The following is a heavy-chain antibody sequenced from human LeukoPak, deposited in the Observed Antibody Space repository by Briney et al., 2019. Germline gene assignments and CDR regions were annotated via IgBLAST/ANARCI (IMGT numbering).Heavy chain of an antibody. CDR1: GFTVSSNY. CDR2: IYSGGST. J-gene: IGHJ4*02. Sequence: PGRSLRLSCAASGFTVSSNYMNWVRQAPGKGLEWVSVIYSGGSTYYADSMEGRFTISRDNSKNTLYLQMNSLRAEDTAVYYCARGSTEFDYWGQGTLVTVSS. V-gene: IGHV3-53*01. CDR3: ARGSTEFDY.